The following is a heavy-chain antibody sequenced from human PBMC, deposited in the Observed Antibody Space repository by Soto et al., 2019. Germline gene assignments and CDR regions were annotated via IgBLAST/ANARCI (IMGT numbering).Heavy chain of an antibody. CDR3: ARDTPERSRLRFFNWLSKGLFEY. V-gene: IGHV3-11*01. J-gene: IGHJ4*02. D-gene: IGHD3-9*01. Sequence: GGSLRLSCAASGLTFSDYYMSWIRQAPGKGLEWVSYISGSGNTIYYADSVKGRLTISRDNAKNSLYLQLNSLRAEDTAVYYCARDTPERSRLRFFNWLSKGLFEYWGRGTLVTVSS. CDR2: ISGSGNTI. CDR1: GLTFSDYY.